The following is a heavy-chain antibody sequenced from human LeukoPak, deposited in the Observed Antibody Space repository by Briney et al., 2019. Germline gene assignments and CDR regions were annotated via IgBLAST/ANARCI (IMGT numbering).Heavy chain of an antibody. D-gene: IGHD5-18*01. CDR3: AREAMYSYGNNFDY. J-gene: IGHJ4*02. CDR2: IYYSGST. V-gene: IGHV4-61*01. CDR1: GGSVSSGSYY. Sequence: SETLSLTCTVSGGSVSSGSYYWSWIRQPPGKGLEWIGYIYYSGSTNYNPSLKSRVTVSVDTSKNQFSLKLSSVTAADTAVYHCAREAMYSYGNNFDYWGQGTPVTVSS.